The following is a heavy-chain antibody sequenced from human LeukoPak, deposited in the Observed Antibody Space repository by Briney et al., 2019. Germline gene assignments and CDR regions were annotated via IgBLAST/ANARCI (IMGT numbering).Heavy chain of an antibody. CDR3: AKDVGPSNFDY. Sequence: GGSLRLSCAASGFTFSSYAMHWVRQAPGKGLEWVAVISYDGSNKYYADSVKGRFTISRDNSKNTLYLQMNSLTAEDTAVYYCAKDVGPSNFDYWGQGTLVTVSS. CDR2: ISYDGSNK. D-gene: IGHD1-26*01. V-gene: IGHV3-30-3*01. J-gene: IGHJ4*02. CDR1: GFTFSSYA.